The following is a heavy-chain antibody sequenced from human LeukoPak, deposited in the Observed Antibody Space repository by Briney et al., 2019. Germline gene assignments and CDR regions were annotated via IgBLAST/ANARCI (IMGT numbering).Heavy chain of an antibody. CDR3: ADPPSDY. J-gene: IGHJ4*02. CDR2: TNQDGSEK. V-gene: IGHV3-7*01. Sequence: GGSLRLSCAASGFNFNGKWMTWVRQAPGKGLEWVANTNQDGSEKYYVDSVKGRFTISRDNAKNALYLEMSGLRAEDTAVYYCADPPSDYWGQGTLVAVSS. CDR1: GFNFNGKW.